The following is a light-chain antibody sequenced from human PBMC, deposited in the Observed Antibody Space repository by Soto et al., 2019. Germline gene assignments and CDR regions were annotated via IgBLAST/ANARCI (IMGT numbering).Light chain of an antibody. CDR2: DAS. V-gene: IGKV3-11*01. J-gene: IGKJ5*01. CDR3: QQRHLWPIT. CDR1: QSVRNY. Sequence: EIVLTQSPATLSLSPGERATLSCRASQSVRNYLAWYQQKPGQVPRLVIYDASNWTTGIPARFSGSGSGTDFTLTISSLEPEDFAVYYCQQRHLWPITFGQGTRVEIK.